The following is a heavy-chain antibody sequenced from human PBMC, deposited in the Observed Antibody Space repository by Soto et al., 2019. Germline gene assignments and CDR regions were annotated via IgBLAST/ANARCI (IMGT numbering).Heavy chain of an antibody. Sequence: EVQLVESGGGLVQPGGSLRLSCAASGFTFSSYEMNWVRQAPGKGLEWVSYISSSGSTIYYADSVKGRFTISRDNAKNSLYLQMNSPRAEDTAVYYCARLVGATPWYDYWGQGTLVTVSS. CDR2: ISSSGSTI. CDR3: ARLVGATPWYDY. J-gene: IGHJ4*02. V-gene: IGHV3-48*03. D-gene: IGHD1-26*01. CDR1: GFTFSSYE.